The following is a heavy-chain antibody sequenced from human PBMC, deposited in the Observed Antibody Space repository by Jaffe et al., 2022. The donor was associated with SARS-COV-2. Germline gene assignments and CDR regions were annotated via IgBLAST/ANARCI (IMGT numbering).Heavy chain of an antibody. CDR3: TRDQAYCGGDCIWLGAFDI. CDR1: GFTFGDYA. CDR2: IRSKAYGGTT. J-gene: IGHJ3*02. V-gene: IGHV3-49*04. D-gene: IGHD2-21*02. Sequence: EVQLVESGGGLVQPGRSLRLSCTASGFTFGDYAMSWVRQAPGKGLEWVGFIRSKAYGGTTEYAASVKGRFTISRDDSKSIAYLQMNSLKTEDTAVYYCTRDQAYCGGDCIWLGAFDIWGQGTMVTVSS.